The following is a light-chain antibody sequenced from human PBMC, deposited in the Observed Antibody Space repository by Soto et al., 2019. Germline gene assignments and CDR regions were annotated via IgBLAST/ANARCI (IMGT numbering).Light chain of an antibody. J-gene: IGKJ1*01. V-gene: IGKV3-11*01. CDR1: QSVGSY. CDR3: QQRSNWPRT. CDR2: DAS. Sequence: EIVLTQSPATLSLSPGERATLSCRASQSVGSYLAWYQQKPGQAPRLLMYDASNRATGIPVRFVGSGSGTDFALTISSLDPEDFAVYYCQQRSNWPRTFGQGTKVDIK.